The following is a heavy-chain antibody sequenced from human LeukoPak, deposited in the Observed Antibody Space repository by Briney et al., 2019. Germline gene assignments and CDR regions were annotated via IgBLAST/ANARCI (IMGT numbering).Heavy chain of an antibody. Sequence: PSETLSLTCTVSGGSIGSYYWSWIRQPPGKGLEWIGYIYYSGSTNYNPSLKSRVTISVDTSKNQFSLKLSSVTAADTAVYYCARAIYCGGDCFGDAFDIWGQGTMVTVSS. CDR3: ARAIYCGGDCFGDAFDI. V-gene: IGHV4-59*01. D-gene: IGHD2-21*02. CDR2: IYYSGST. J-gene: IGHJ3*02. CDR1: GGSIGSYY.